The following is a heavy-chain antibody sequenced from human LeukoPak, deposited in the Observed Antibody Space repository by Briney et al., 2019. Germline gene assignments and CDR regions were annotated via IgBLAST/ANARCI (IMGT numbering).Heavy chain of an antibody. CDR1: GGSISSSSYY. CDR2: IYYSGST. V-gene: IGHV4-39*07. D-gene: IGHD3-16*01. CDR3: ARDGGIYYYYYMDV. Sequence: SETLSLTCTVSGGSISSSSYYWGWIRQPPGKGLEWIGSIYYSGSTYYNPSLKSRVTISVDTSKNQFSLKLSSVTAADTAVYYCARDGGIYYYYYMDVWGKGTTVTVSS. J-gene: IGHJ6*03.